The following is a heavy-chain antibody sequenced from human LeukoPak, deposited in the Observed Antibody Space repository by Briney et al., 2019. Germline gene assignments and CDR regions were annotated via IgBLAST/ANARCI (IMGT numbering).Heavy chain of an antibody. Sequence: GGSLRLSCAASGFTVSSNYMSWVRQAPGKGLEWVSVIYSGGSTYYADSVKGRFTISRDNSKNTLYLQMNSLRAEDTAVYYCARDLLGVLENDYWGQGTLVTVSS. V-gene: IGHV3-53*01. D-gene: IGHD3-16*01. J-gene: IGHJ4*02. CDR3: ARDLLGVLENDY. CDR1: GFTVSSNY. CDR2: IYSGGST.